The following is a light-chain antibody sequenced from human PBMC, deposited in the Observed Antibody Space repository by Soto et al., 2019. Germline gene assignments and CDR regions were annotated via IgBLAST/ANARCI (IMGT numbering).Light chain of an antibody. CDR1: SSDVGGYDY. J-gene: IGLJ2*01. V-gene: IGLV2-8*01. Sequence: QSALTQPPSASGSPGQSVTISCTGTSSDVGGYDYVSLYQQHPGEAPKLIIYEVNKRPSGVPDRFSGSKSGNTASLTVSGLQAEDEADYYCSSYAGSNNVIFGGGTKLTVL. CDR3: SSYAGSNNVI. CDR2: EVN.